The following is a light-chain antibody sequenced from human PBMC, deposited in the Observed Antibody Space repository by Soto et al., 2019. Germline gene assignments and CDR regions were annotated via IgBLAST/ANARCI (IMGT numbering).Light chain of an antibody. CDR3: KSYAGSNTYV. CDR1: ASDIGDNNY. CDR2: EVV. J-gene: IGLJ1*01. V-gene: IGLV2-8*01. Sequence: QSSLTQPASVSGSLGQSITISCTGTASDIGDNNYVSWYQHHPGKAPRLIIYEVVQRPSGVPDRFSGSKSGNTASLTVSGLQAADEADYFCKSYAGSNTYVFGSGTKVTVL.